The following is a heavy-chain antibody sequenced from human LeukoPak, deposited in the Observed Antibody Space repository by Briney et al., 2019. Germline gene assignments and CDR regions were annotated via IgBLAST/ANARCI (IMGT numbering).Heavy chain of an antibody. CDR3: ARGYSGDP. Sequence: RASVKVSCKASGYTFTSYGISWVRQAPGQGLEWMGWINPNSGGTNYAQKFQGRVTMTRDTSISTAYMELSRLRSDDTAVYYCARGYSGDPWGQGTLVTVSS. V-gene: IGHV1-2*02. J-gene: IGHJ5*02. D-gene: IGHD4-11*01. CDR1: GYTFTSYG. CDR2: INPNSGGT.